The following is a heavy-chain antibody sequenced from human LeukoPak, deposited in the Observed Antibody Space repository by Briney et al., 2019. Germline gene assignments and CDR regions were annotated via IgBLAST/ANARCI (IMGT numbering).Heavy chain of an antibody. J-gene: IGHJ3*02. CDR1: GYTFTSYY. V-gene: IGHV1-46*01. CDR3: ARARLSGYCSSTSCPPYAFDI. CDR2: INPSSGST. Sequence: ASVKVSCKASGYTFTSYYMHWVRQAPGQGLEWMGIINPSSGSTSYAQKFQGRVTMTRDTSTSTVCMELSSLRSEDTAVFYCARARLSGYCSSTSCPPYAFDIWGQGTMVTVSS. D-gene: IGHD2-2*01.